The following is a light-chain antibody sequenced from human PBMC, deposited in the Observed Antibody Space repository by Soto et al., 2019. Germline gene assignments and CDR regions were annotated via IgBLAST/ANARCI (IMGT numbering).Light chain of an antibody. J-gene: IGKJ2*01. V-gene: IGKV3-15*01. Sequence: EIVMTQSPATLSVSPGERATLSCRASQSIGTSLAWYQQTPGQAPRLLIYHASTRATGIPARFSGSGSGTEFTLTISSLQSEDFALYYCQQYKNWPPEYTFGQGTKLDI. CDR1: QSIGTS. CDR2: HAS. CDR3: QQYKNWPPEYT.